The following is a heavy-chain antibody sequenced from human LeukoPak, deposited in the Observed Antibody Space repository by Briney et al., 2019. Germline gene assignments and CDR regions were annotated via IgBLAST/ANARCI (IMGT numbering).Heavy chain of an antibody. J-gene: IGHJ4*02. Sequence: ASVKVSCKVSGYTFTDYYMHWVQQAPGKGLEWMGLVDPEDGETIYAEKFQGRVTITADTSTDTAYMELSSLRSEDTAVYYCATDTIFGVVTDDYWGQGTLVTVFS. V-gene: IGHV1-69-2*01. CDR3: ATDTIFGVVTDDY. D-gene: IGHD3-3*01. CDR1: GYTFTDYY. CDR2: VDPEDGET.